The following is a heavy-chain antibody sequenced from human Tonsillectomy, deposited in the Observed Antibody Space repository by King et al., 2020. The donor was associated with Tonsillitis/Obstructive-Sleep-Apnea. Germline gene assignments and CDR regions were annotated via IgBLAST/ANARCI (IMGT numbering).Heavy chain of an antibody. D-gene: IGHD3-3*01. CDR2: IYPGDSDT. V-gene: IGHV5-51*01. CDR1: GYSFTTYW. Sequence: QLVQSGAEVKKPGESLKISCKGSGYSFTTYWIGWVRQMPGKGLEWMGIIYPGDSDTRYSPSFQGQVTISADKSISTAYLQWSSLKASDTAMYYCARVDYDFWSGYKGGGDYYYYYMDVWGKGTTVTVSS. CDR3: ARVDYDFWSGYKGGGDYYYYYMDV. J-gene: IGHJ6*03.